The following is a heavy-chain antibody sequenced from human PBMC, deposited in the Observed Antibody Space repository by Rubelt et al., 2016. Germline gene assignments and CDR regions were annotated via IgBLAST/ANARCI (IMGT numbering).Heavy chain of an antibody. CDR2: RGST. CDR3: SVATIGARDAFDI. Sequence: RGSTYYNPSLKSRVTISVDTSKNQFSLKLSSVTAADTAVYYCSVATIGARDAFDIWGQGTMVTVSS. D-gene: IGHD5-12*01. J-gene: IGHJ3*02. V-gene: IGHV4-31*02.